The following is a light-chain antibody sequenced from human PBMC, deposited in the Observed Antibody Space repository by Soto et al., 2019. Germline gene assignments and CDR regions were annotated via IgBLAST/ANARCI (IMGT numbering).Light chain of an antibody. Sequence: EIVLTQSTGTLSLSPGERATLSCRASQSINNRYLAWYQQKPGQAPRLLIYAASSRATGIPDRFSGSGSGTDFTLTISRLEPEDFAVYYCQQFGSSPGFTFGHGTKVHIK. CDR1: QSINNRY. CDR3: QQFGSSPGFT. V-gene: IGKV3-20*01. J-gene: IGKJ3*01. CDR2: AAS.